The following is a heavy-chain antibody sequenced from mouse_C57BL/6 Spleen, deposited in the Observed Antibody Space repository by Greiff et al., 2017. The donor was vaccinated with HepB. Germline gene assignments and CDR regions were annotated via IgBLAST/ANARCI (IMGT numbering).Heavy chain of an antibody. CDR3: ARTAQASYAMDY. Sequence: QVHVKQSGPGLVQPSQRLSITCTVSGFSLTSYGVHWVRQSPGKGLEWLGVIWSGGSTDYNAAFISRLSISKDNSKSQVFFKMNSLQADDTAIYYCARTAQASYAMDYWGQGTSVTVSS. V-gene: IGHV2-2*01. CDR1: GFSLTSYG. D-gene: IGHD3-2*02. CDR2: IWSGGST. J-gene: IGHJ4*01.